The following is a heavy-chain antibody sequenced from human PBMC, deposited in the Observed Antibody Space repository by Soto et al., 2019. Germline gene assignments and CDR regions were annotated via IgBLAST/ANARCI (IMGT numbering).Heavy chain of an antibody. Sequence: QVQLVQSGAEVKKPGASVKVSCKASGYTFTSYGISWVRQAPGQGLEWMGWISAYNGNKKYAQKVQGRVTMTTDTTSSTAYMELRSLRADDTAVYYCAREPNYFDYWGQGTLVPVSS. CDR3: AREPNYFDY. CDR2: ISAYNGNK. J-gene: IGHJ4*02. CDR1: GYTFTSYG. V-gene: IGHV1-18*01.